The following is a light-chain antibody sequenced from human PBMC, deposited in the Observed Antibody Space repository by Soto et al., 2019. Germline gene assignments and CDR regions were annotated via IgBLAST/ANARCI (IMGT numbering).Light chain of an antibody. V-gene: IGLV2-14*01. CDR2: EVS. CDR3: SSYTSSSFYV. J-gene: IGLJ1*01. CDR1: SRDVGGYNY. Sequence: QSALTQPASVSGSHGQSITISCTGTSRDVGGYNYVSWYQQHPGKAPKLMIYEVSNRPSGVSNRFSGSKSGNTASLTISGRQAEDEADYYCSSYTSSSFYVFGPGTKLTVL.